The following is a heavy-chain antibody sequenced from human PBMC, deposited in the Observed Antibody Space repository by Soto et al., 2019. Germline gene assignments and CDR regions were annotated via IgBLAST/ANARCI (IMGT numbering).Heavy chain of an antibody. CDR3: ASHDPSARFDP. CDR2: INPNNGAR. D-gene: IGHD1-1*01. V-gene: IGHV1-2*02. Sequence: QVQLVQSGAEVKKPGASVKVSCKAPRYIFTAYFMPWVRQAPGQGLEWMGWINPNNGARHYGLSFQGRVTMTRDTSISTAYMELSSLRSDDTAVYYCASHDPSARFDPWGQGTLVIVSS. J-gene: IGHJ5*02. CDR1: RYIFTAYF.